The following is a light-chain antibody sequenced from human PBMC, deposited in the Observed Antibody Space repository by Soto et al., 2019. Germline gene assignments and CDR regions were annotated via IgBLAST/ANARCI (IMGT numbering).Light chain of an antibody. Sequence: QSVLTQPASVSGSPGQSITISCTGTSSDVGLYNYVSWYQHHPGKAPKLMIYEVTNRPSGISNRFSGSKSGNTASLTISGRQAEDEADYYCSSYTSSSTRVVFGGGTKLTVL. CDR2: EVT. J-gene: IGLJ2*01. CDR3: SSYTSSSTRVV. CDR1: SSDVGLYNY. V-gene: IGLV2-14*01.